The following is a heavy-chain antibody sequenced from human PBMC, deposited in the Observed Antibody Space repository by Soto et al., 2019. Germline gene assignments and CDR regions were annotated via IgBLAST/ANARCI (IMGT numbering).Heavy chain of an antibody. Sequence: SETLSLTCTVSGGSVSSGRYQWSWIRQSPGKGLEWIGHIYYTGTTKYNPSLKSRVTISVDTSKNQFSLKLTSVTAADTALYSCARLQFCDFWSGSVPMDVWGQGTSVTVSS. CDR2: IYYTGTT. D-gene: IGHD3-3*01. CDR1: GGSVSSGRYQ. J-gene: IGHJ6*02. V-gene: IGHV4-61*01. CDR3: ARLQFCDFWSGSVPMDV.